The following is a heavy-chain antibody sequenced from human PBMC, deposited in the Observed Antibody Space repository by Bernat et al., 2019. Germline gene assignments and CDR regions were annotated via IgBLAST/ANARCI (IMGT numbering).Heavy chain of an antibody. D-gene: IGHD2-8*01. CDR1: GFTFSSYW. Sequence: EVQLVESGGGLVQPGGSLRLSCAASGFTFSSYWMSWVRQAPGKGLEWVANIKQDGSEKYYVESVKGRFTISRDNAKNSLYLQMNSLRAEDTAVYYCARDRGGGYCTNGVCYNFYYGMDVWGRGTTVTVSS. CDR2: IKQDGSEK. J-gene: IGHJ6*02. CDR3: ARDRGGGYCTNGVCYNFYYGMDV. V-gene: IGHV3-7*03.